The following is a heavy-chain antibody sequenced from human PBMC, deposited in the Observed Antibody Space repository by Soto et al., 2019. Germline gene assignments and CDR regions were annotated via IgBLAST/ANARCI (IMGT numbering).Heavy chain of an antibody. Sequence: EVQLLESGGGLVQPGGSLRLSCAASGFPFSSYAMSWVRHAPDKGLESVSAIDFTGAGTYYADSVKGRFTISRDNSKNTLYLQMSSLRAEDTAVYFCARRFSSSSFYFDYWGQGTLVTVSS. CDR1: GFPFSSYA. J-gene: IGHJ4*02. CDR3: ARRFSSSSFYFDY. D-gene: IGHD6-6*01. CDR2: IDFTGAGT. V-gene: IGHV3-23*01.